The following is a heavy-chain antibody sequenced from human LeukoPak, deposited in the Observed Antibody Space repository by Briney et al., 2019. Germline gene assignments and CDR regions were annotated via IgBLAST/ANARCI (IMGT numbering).Heavy chain of an antibody. CDR2: ISGSGSTI. CDR3: ARESGIAAALDL. J-gene: IGHJ5*02. D-gene: IGHD6-13*01. CDR1: GFTFSDYY. V-gene: IGHV3-11*04. Sequence: GGSLRLSCAASGFTFSDYYMSWIRQAPGKGLEWVSYISGSGSTIYYADSVKGRFTISRDNAKNTLYLQMNSLRAEDTAVYYCARESGIAAALDLWGQGTLVTVSS.